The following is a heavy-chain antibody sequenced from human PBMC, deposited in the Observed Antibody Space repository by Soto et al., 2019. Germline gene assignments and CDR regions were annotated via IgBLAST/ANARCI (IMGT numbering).Heavy chain of an antibody. V-gene: IGHV4-61*01. D-gene: IGHD3-9*01. CDR2: IYYTGST. Sequence: SETLSLTCTVSGFSGNTRNYYWSWIRQSPGQGLEWIGYIYYTGSTSYNPSLKSRVSISLDTSRDQFSLKLGSVTAADTAVYYCARDTFTSTDLLGYFDCWGQGTLVTVSS. CDR1: GFSGNTRNYY. CDR3: ARDTFTSTDLLGYFDC. J-gene: IGHJ4*02.